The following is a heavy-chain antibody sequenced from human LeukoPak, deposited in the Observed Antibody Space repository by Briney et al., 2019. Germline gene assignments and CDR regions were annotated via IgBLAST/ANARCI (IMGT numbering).Heavy chain of an antibody. J-gene: IGHJ4*02. CDR3: AREVGRGFDY. V-gene: IGHV1-18*01. Sequence: GASVKVSCEASGYTFTSYGINWVRQAPGHGLEWMGWISAYNSNTHYAQKLQGRATMATDTSTSTAYMEVRSLRPDDTAVYYCAREVGRGFDYWGQGTLVTVSS. CDR2: ISAYNSNT. D-gene: IGHD1-26*01. CDR1: GYTFTSYG.